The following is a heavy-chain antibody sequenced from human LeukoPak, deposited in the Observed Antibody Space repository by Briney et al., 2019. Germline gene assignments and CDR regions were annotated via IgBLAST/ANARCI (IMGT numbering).Heavy chain of an antibody. V-gene: IGHV1-2*02. CDR1: GYTFTGYY. CDR2: INPNSGGT. D-gene: IGHD2-2*01. J-gene: IGHJ5*02. Sequence: ASVKLSCKASGYTFTGYYMHWVRQAPGQGLEWMGWINPNSGGTNYAQKFQGRVTMTRDTSISTAYMELSRLRSDDTAVYYCARDVIVPAANWFDPWGQGTLVTVSS. CDR3: ARDVIVPAANWFDP.